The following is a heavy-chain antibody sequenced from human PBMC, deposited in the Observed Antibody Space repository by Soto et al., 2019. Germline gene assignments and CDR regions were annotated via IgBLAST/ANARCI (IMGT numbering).Heavy chain of an antibody. Sequence: GGSLRLSCAASGFTFSRHWMHWVRQAPGKGLVWVSRIKTDGTSTSYADSVKGRFTISRDNAKNTLGLQMNSLTAEDTAVCYCARDMRAVPWYGGVSSAFDIWGQGTVVTVSS. CDR3: ARDMRAVPWYGGVSSAFDI. CDR1: GFTFSRHW. V-gene: IGHV3-74*01. J-gene: IGHJ3*02. CDR2: IKTDGTST. D-gene: IGHD3-10*01.